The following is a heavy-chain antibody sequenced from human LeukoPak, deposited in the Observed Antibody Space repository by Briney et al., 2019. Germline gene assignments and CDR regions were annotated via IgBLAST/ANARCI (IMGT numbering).Heavy chain of an antibody. CDR1: GGSISSSSYY. V-gene: IGHV4-39*01. J-gene: IGHJ5*02. Sequence: SETLSLTCTVSGGSISSSSYYCGWIRQPPGKGLEWIGSIYHSGSTYYNPSLKSRVTLSVETSKSQFSLKLSSVTAADTAVYYCAGSTYDNWFDPWGQGTLVTVSS. D-gene: IGHD2-8*01. CDR2: IYHSGST. CDR3: AGSTYDNWFDP.